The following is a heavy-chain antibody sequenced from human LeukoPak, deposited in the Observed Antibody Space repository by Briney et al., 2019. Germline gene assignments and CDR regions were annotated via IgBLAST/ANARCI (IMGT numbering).Heavy chain of an antibody. D-gene: IGHD3-16*02. CDR2: IHHDGRI. J-gene: IGHJ4*02. CDR3: ARSHDHLWGNYPDY. V-gene: IGHV4/OR15-8*01. CDR1: GVSIDSTNW. Sequence: SETLSLTCDVSGVSIDSTNWWNWVRQPPGKGLEWIGEIHHDGRINYNPSLKSRVTLSVDKSKNQFSLRLNSVTAADTAMYYCARSHDHLWGNYPDYWGQGTLVTVSS.